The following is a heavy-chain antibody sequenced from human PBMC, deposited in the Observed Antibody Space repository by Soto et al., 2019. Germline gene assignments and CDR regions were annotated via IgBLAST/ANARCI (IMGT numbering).Heavy chain of an antibody. J-gene: IGHJ5*02. Sequence: QVQLQESGPGLVKPSQTLSLTCTVSGGSISSGDYYWSWIRQPPGKGLEWIGYIYYSGSTYYNPSLKSRVTISVDTSKNQFSLKLSSVTAADTAVYXXXXXXVMYSSSWEGAGWFDPWGQGTLVTVSS. V-gene: IGHV4-30-4*01. D-gene: IGHD6-13*01. CDR3: XXXXVMYSSSWEGAGWFDP. CDR1: GGSISSGDYY. CDR2: IYYSGST.